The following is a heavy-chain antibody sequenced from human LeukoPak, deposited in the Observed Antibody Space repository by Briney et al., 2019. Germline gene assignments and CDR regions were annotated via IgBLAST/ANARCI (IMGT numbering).Heavy chain of an antibody. CDR3: ARGGRFSDWSRAYYFDL. D-gene: IGHD3-9*01. CDR2: INHIGST. CDR1: GGSLSGYY. Sequence: SETLSLTCGVVGGSLSGYYWTWIRQPPGKGLEWIGEINHIGSTIYNPSLASRVFMSVDTSKSQFSLNVSSVTAADTAVYYCARGGRFSDWSRAYYFDLWGLGTPVTVSS. V-gene: IGHV4-34*01. J-gene: IGHJ4*02.